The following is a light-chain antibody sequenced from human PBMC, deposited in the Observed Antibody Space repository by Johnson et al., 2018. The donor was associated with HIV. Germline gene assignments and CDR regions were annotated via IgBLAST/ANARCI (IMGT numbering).Light chain of an antibody. V-gene: IGLV1-51*01. J-gene: IGLJ1*01. CDR2: DNN. Sequence: QAVLTQPPSVSAAPGQKVTISCSGSSSNIGNNYVSWYQQLPGTAPKLLIYDNNKRPSGIPDRFSGSKSGTSATLGITGLQTGDEADFYCGTWDSSLSAGVCGTGIKVTVL. CDR1: SSNIGNNY. CDR3: GTWDSSLSAGV.